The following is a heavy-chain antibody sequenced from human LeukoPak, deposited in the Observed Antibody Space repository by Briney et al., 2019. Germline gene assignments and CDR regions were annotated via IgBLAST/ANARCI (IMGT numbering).Heavy chain of an antibody. V-gene: IGHV4-59*12. CDR3: ARDRIQLGYYYYYGMDV. D-gene: IGHD5-18*01. CDR2: IYYSGST. J-gene: IGHJ6*02. CDR1: GGSISSYY. Sequence: PSETLSLTCTVSGGSISSYYWSWIRQPPGKGLEWIGYIYYSGSTNYKPSLKSRVTISVDTSKNQFSLKLSSVTAADTAVYYCARDRIQLGYYYYYGMDVWGQGTTVTVSS.